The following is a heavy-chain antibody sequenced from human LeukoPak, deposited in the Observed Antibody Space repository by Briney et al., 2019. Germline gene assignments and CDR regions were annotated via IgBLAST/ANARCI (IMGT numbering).Heavy chain of an antibody. J-gene: IGHJ5*02. V-gene: IGHV4-31*03. Sequence: PSQTLSLTCTVSGGSISSGGYYWSWIRQHPGKGLEWIVYIYYSGSTYYNPSLKSRVTISVDTSKNQFSLKLSSVTAADTAVYYCARGGSIVVVPAARDWFDPWGQGTLVTVSS. D-gene: IGHD2-2*01. CDR3: ARGGSIVVVPAARDWFDP. CDR1: GGSISSGGYY. CDR2: IYYSGST.